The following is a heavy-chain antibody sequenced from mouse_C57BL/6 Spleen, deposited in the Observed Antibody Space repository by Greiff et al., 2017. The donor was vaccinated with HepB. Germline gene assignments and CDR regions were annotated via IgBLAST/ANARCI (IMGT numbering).Heavy chain of an antibody. J-gene: IGHJ4*01. CDR3: AIYGYAMDY. CDR2: ISSGSSTI. CDR1: GFTFSDYG. V-gene: IGHV5-17*01. D-gene: IGHD1-1*01. Sequence: EVKLVESGGGLVKPGGSLKLSCAASGFTFSDYGMHWVRQAPEKGLEWVAYISSGSSTIYYADTVKGRFTISRDTTTNTLFLQMTSLGSEDTAMYYCAIYGYAMDYWGQGTSVTVSS.